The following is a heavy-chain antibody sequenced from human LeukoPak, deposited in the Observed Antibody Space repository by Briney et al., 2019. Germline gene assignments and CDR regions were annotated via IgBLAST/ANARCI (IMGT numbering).Heavy chain of an antibody. CDR2: IYHSGST. Sequence: PSETLSLTCTVSGGSISTYYWNWIRQPPGKGLEWIGYIYHSGSTNYNPSLQSRVTISVDTSKNQFSLNLNSVTAADTAVYYCARGSGYNWNYGDYYYYYGMDVWGQGTTVTVSS. CDR3: ARGSGYNWNYGDYYYYYGMDV. V-gene: IGHV4-59*01. J-gene: IGHJ6*02. CDR1: GGSISTYY. D-gene: IGHD1-7*01.